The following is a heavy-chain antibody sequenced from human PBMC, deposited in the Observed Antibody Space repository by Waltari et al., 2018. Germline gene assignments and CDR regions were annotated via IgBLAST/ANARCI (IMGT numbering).Heavy chain of an antibody. CDR1: GFTFSSSW. Sequence: EVQLVESGGGLVQPGGSLRLSCAASGFTFSSSWMDWVRQAPGRGLEWVAKIKEDGSEKYYVDSVKGRFIISRDNAKNSLYLQMTSLRVEDTAVYYCSRRLDAWGQGTTVTVSS. V-gene: IGHV3-7*01. CDR3: SRRLDA. CDR2: IKEDGSEK. J-gene: IGHJ6*02.